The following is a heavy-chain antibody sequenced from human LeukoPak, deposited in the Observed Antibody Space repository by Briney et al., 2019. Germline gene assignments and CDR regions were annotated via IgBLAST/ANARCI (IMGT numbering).Heavy chain of an antibody. J-gene: IGHJ4*02. CDR2: ISSSSSYT. CDR1: GCTFSSYS. D-gene: IGHD4-23*01. Sequence: GGSLRLSCAASGCTFSSYSMNWVRQAPGKGLEWVSSISSSSSYTYYADSVKGRFTISRDNAKNSLFLQMNSLRAEDTALYYCARGGTTMVTDYGYWGQGTLVTVSS. CDR3: ARGGTTMVTDYGY. V-gene: IGHV3-21*01.